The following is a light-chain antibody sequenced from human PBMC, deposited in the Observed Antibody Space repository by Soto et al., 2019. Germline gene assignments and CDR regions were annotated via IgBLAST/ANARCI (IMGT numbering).Light chain of an antibody. CDR1: QSVSSSY. CDR2: GAS. V-gene: IGKV3-20*01. Sequence: DIVLTQSPGTLSLSPGQRATLSCRASQSVSSSYLAWYQQKPGQAPRLLIYGASSRATGIPDRFGGSGSGTDFTLTIARLEAEDVAVYFCQQYGSSPPTTFGQGTKLEIK. J-gene: IGKJ2*01. CDR3: QQYGSSPPTT.